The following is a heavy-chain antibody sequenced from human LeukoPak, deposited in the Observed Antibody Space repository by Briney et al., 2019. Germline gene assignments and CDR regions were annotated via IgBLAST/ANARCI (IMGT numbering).Heavy chain of an antibody. V-gene: IGHV4-39*01. CDR3: ARHRGYYGSTSKVDY. CDR2: IYYSGST. Sequence: SETLSLTCTVSGGSISSSSYYWGWIRQPPGQGLEWIGSIYYSGSTYYNPSLKSRVTISVDTSKNQFSLKVSSVTAADTAVYYCARHRGYYGSTSKVDYWGQGTLVTVSS. J-gene: IGHJ4*02. CDR1: GGSISSSSYY. D-gene: IGHD3-10*01.